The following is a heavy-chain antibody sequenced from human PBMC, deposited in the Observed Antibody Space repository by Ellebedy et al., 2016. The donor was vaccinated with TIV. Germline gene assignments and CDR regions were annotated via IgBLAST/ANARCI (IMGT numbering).Heavy chain of an antibody. CDR2: ISVSGATA. CDR3: VTTYYHDGSSYYPFYFDY. CDR1: GFTFSSHA. J-gene: IGHJ4*02. V-gene: IGHV3-23*01. Sequence: GESLKISCAASGFTFSSHAMTWVRQAPGKGLEWVSVISVSGATAYYADSVKGRFTISRDDSQNTVYLQMNSLKSDDTAVYYCVTTYYHDGSSYYPFYFDYWGQGTLVTVSS. D-gene: IGHD3-22*01.